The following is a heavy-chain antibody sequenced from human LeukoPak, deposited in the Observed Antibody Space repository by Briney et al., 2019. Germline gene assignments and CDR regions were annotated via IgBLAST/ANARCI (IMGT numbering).Heavy chain of an antibody. Sequence: SETLSLTCAVYGGSFSCYSWSWIRQPPGKGLEWIGEINHSGSTNYNPSLKSRVTISVDTSKNQFSLKLSSVTAADTAVYYCARRKRSGCSSTSCLLNWFDPWGQGTLVTVSS. V-gene: IGHV4-34*01. CDR1: GGSFSCYS. CDR3: ARRKRSGCSSTSCLLNWFDP. D-gene: IGHD2-2*01. CDR2: INHSGST. J-gene: IGHJ5*02.